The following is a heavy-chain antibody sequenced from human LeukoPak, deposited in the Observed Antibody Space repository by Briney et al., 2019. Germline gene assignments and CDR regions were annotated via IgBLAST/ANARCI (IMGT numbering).Heavy chain of an antibody. J-gene: IGHJ4*02. V-gene: IGHV3-48*03. Sequence: PGGSLRLSCAASGFTFSSYEMNWVRQAPGKGLEWVSYISSSGSTIYYADSVKGRFTISRDNVKNSLYLQMNSLRAEDTAVYYCASLSGSYFDYWGQGTLVTVSS. D-gene: IGHD1-26*01. CDR1: GFTFSSYE. CDR3: ASLSGSYFDY. CDR2: ISSSGSTI.